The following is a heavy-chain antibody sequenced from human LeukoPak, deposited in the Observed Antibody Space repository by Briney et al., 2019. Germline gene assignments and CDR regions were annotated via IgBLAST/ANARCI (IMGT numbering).Heavy chain of an antibody. Sequence: SVTVSCKASGGTFSSYAISWVRQAPGQGLEWMGRTIPILGIANYAQKFQGRVTITADKSTSTAYMELSSLRSEDTAVYYCARGVAGDYYYYGMDVWGQGTTVTVSS. D-gene: IGHD4-17*01. CDR1: GGTFSSYA. V-gene: IGHV1-69*04. CDR3: ARGVAGDYYYYGMDV. CDR2: TIPILGIA. J-gene: IGHJ6*02.